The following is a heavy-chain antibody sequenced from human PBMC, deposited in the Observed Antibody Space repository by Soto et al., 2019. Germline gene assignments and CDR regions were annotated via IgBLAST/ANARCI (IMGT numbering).Heavy chain of an antibody. D-gene: IGHD2-21*02. CDR1: GFTFSSYA. CDR3: ARGPVAYCGGDCYSAYFQH. CDR2: INSDGSST. J-gene: IGHJ1*01. V-gene: IGHV3-74*01. Sequence: GGSLRLSCAASGFTFSSYAMSWVRQAPGKGLVWVSRINSDGSSTSYADSVKGRFTISRDNAKNTLYLQMNSLRAEDTAVYYCARGPVAYCGGDCYSAYFQHWGQGTLVTVSS.